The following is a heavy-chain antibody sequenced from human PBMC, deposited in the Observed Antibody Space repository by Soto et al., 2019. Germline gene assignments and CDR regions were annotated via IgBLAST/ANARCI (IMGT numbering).Heavy chain of an antibody. V-gene: IGHV1-69*06. CDR3: AGGYHYG. CDR1: GDTFSTYA. CDR2: IIPIFGTT. J-gene: IGHJ6*01. Sequence: QVQLVQSGAEMKTPGSSVMVSCKASGDTFSTYAVSWVRQAPGQGLEWVGGIIPIFGTTSYAQEFQGRVTITADKSTTTADMVLTSLTSDDTAVYYCAGGYHYG.